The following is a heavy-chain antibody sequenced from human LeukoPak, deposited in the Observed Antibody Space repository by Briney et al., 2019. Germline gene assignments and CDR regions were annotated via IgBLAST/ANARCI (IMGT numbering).Heavy chain of an antibody. CDR3: ARSFSHRYCSSTSCSYYFDY. V-gene: IGHV4-61*02. Sequence: SETLSLTCTVSGGSISSGSYYWSWIRQPAGKGLEWIGRIYTSGSTNYNPSLKSRVTISVDTSKNQFSLKLSSVTAADTAVYYCARSFSHRYCSSTSCSYYFDYWGQGTLVTVSS. J-gene: IGHJ4*02. D-gene: IGHD2-2*01. CDR2: IYTSGST. CDR1: GGSISSGSYY.